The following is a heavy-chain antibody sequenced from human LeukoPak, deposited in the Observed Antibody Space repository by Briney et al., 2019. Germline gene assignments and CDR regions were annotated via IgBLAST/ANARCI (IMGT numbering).Heavy chain of an antibody. Sequence: GGSLRLSCAASGFTFSSYGMHWVRQAPGKGLEWVAVISYDGSNKYYADSVKGRFTISRDNSKNTLYVQMNSLRAEDTAVYYCAKERNPNYGDYSFDYWGQGTLVTVSS. D-gene: IGHD4-17*01. V-gene: IGHV3-30*18. CDR3: AKERNPNYGDYSFDY. J-gene: IGHJ4*02. CDR1: GFTFSSYG. CDR2: ISYDGSNK.